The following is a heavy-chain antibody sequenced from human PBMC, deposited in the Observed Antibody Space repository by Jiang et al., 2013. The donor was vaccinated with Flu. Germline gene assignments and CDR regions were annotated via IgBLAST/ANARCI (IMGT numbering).Heavy chain of an antibody. CDR2: LSFDGSNR. CDR3: AKVRTSSGYYSYFDY. D-gene: IGHD3-22*01. J-gene: IGHJ4*02. V-gene: IGHV3-30*18. CDR1: GFTFSTYG. Sequence: VVQPGRSLRLSCAASGFTFSTYGMHWVRQAPGKGLEWVAVLSFDGSNRYYADSVKGRFTISRDNSKNTLYLQMNSLRAEDTAVYYCAKVRTSSGYYSYFDYWGQGTLVTVSS.